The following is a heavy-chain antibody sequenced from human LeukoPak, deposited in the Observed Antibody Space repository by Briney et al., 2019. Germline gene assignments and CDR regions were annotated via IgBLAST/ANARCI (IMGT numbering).Heavy chain of an antibody. Sequence: GGSLRLSCVASGFTFSSYGMHWVRQAPGKGLEPVAFIQSVGTTKYVDSVKGRFTISRDISKNTLYLQMNSLRIEDTAVYYCAKDHPVLHYWGQGTLVTVSS. J-gene: IGHJ4*02. CDR2: IQSVGTTK. CDR3: AKDHPVLHY. CDR1: GFTFSSYG. V-gene: IGHV3-30*02.